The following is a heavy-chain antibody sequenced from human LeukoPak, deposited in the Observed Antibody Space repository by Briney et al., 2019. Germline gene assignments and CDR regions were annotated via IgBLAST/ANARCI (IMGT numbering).Heavy chain of an antibody. CDR3: AKSDSRTITMIVVVITGFDY. CDR2: ISGSGGST. D-gene: IGHD3-22*01. CDR1: GFTFSSYA. V-gene: IGHV3-23*01. Sequence: PGGSLRLSCAASGFTFSSYAMRWVRQAPGKGLEWVSAISGSGGSTYYADSVKGRFTISRDNSKNTLYLQMNSLRAEDTAVYYCAKSDSRTITMIVVVITGFDYWGQGTLVTVSS. J-gene: IGHJ4*02.